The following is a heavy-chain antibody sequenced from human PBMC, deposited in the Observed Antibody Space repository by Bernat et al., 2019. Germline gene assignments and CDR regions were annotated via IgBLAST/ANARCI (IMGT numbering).Heavy chain of an antibody. CDR3: ARQFPYYGMDV. J-gene: IGHJ6*02. CDR1: GGSISSSSYY. CDR2: SYYSGST. Sequence: QLQLQESGPGLVKPSETLSLTCTVSGGSISSSSYYWGWIRQPPGKGLEWIGSSYYSGSTYYNPSLTSRVTISVDTSKNQFSLKLSSVTAADTAVYYCARQFPYYGMDVWGQGTTVTVSS. V-gene: IGHV4-39*01.